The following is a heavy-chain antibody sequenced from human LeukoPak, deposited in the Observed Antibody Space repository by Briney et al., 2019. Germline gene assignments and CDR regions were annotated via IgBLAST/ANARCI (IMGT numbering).Heavy chain of an antibody. CDR2: INWNGGGT. V-gene: IGHV3-20*04. Sequence: GGSLRLSCVASGFPFSSYWMTWVRQAPGKGLEWVSGINWNGGGTGYIDSVKGRFTISRDNAKNSLYLQMNSLRAEDTAVYYCAGGPRIAVAGNFDYWGQGTLVTVSS. CDR3: AGGPRIAVAGNFDY. CDR1: GFPFSSYW. J-gene: IGHJ4*02. D-gene: IGHD6-19*01.